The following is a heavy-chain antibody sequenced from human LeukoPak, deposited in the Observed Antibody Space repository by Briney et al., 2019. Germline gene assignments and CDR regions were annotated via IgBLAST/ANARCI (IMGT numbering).Heavy chain of an antibody. Sequence: SETQSLTCTVSGGSISSYYWSWIRQPAGKGLEWIGRIYTSGSTNYNPSLKSRVTMSVDTSKDQFSLKLSSVTAADTAVYYCAREDYDSSGYYTPAFDYWGQGTLVTVSS. V-gene: IGHV4-4*07. CDR3: AREDYDSSGYYTPAFDY. J-gene: IGHJ4*02. CDR1: GGSISSYY. D-gene: IGHD3-22*01. CDR2: IYTSGST.